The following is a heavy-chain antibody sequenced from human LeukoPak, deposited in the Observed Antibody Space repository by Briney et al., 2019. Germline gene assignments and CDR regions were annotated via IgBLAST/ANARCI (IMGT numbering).Heavy chain of an antibody. CDR1: GGTFSSYA. CDR2: IIPILGIA. V-gene: IGHV1-69*04. D-gene: IGHD3-22*01. Sequence: SVKVSCKASGGTFSSYAISWVRQAPGQGLEWMGRIIPILGIANYAQKFQGRVTITADKSTSTACMELSSLRSEDTAVYYCARAGDIYDSSGSIDYWGQGTLVTASS. J-gene: IGHJ4*02. CDR3: ARAGDIYDSSGSIDY.